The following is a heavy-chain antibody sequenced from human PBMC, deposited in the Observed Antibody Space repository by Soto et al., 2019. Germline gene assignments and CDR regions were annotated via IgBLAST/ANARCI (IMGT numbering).Heavy chain of an antibody. CDR2: INPNSGVT. V-gene: IGHV1-2*04. D-gene: IGHD3-3*01. CDR3: ARENIFGVVREYYFDY. Sequence: QVQLVQSGAEVKKPGASVRVSCKASGYRFTAYHMHWVRQAPGQGLEWMGWINPNSGVTNYAQKFQDWVTVTSDTSISTVYMELSRLKSDDTAVYYCARENIFGVVREYYFDYWGQGTLVTVSS. J-gene: IGHJ4*02. CDR1: GYRFTAYH.